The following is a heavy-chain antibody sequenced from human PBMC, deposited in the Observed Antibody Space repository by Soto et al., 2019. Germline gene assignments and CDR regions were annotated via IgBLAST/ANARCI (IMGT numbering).Heavy chain of an antibody. V-gene: IGHV6-1*01. CDR2: TYYRSKWYN. D-gene: IGHD2-8*02. Sequence: SQTLSLTCAISGDSVSSNRAAWNWIRQSPSRGLEWLGRTYYRSKWYNDYAVSVKSRITINTDTSKNQFSLQLYSVTPDVSSVYYCAIERSGALSFDYWGQGTLVTVSS. CDR3: AIERSGALSFDY. J-gene: IGHJ4*02. CDR1: GDSVSSNRAA.